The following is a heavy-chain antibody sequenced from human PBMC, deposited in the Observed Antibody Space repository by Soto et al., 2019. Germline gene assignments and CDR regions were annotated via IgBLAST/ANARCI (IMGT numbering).Heavy chain of an antibody. V-gene: IGHV4-59*08. D-gene: IGHD6-25*01. CDR3: ARLESAAESSWFDP. Sequence: SETLSLTCTVSGGSISSYYWSWIRQPPGKGLEWIGYIYYSGSTNYNPSLKSRVTISVDTSKNQFSLKLSSVTAADTAVYYCARLESAAESSWFDPWGQGTLLTVS. CDR2: IYYSGST. CDR1: GGSISSYY. J-gene: IGHJ5*02.